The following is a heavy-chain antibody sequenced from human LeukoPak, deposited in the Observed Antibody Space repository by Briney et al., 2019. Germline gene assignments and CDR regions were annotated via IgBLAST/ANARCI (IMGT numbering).Heavy chain of an antibody. D-gene: IGHD7-27*01. CDR3: ARGWGPDAFDI. CDR2: MNPNSGNT. J-gene: IGHJ3*02. CDR1: GYTFTSYD. Sequence: AASVNVSFTAPGYTFTSYDINWVRQATGQGLEWMGWMNPNSGNTGYAQKFQGRVTMTRNTSISTAYMELSSLRSEDTAVYYCARGWGPDAFDIWGQGTMVTVSS. V-gene: IGHV1-8*01.